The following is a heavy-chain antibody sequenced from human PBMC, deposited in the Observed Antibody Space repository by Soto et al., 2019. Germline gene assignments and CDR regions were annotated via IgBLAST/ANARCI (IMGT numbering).Heavy chain of an antibody. D-gene: IGHD3-10*01. V-gene: IGHV4-30-4*01. CDR3: ASEVMVRGVINDIDY. CDR2: IYYSGST. Sequence: SETLSLTCTVSGGSISSGDYYWSWIRQPPGKGLEWIGYIYYSGSTYYNPSLKSRVTISVDTSKNQFSLKLSSVTAADTAVYYCASEVMVRGVINDIDYWGQGTLVTVSS. CDR1: GGSISSGDYY. J-gene: IGHJ4*02.